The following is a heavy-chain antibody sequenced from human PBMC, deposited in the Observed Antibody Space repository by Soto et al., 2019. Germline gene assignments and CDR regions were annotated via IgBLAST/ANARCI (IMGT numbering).Heavy chain of an antibody. CDR1: GFTFSSYG. Sequence: GGSLILSCAASGFTFSSYGMHWVRQAPGKGLEWVAVISYDGSNKYYADSVKGRFTISRDNSKNTLYLQMNSLRAEDTAVYYCAKDPYKKGIAVAGTVDYWGQGTLVTVSS. CDR3: AKDPYKKGIAVAGTVDY. CDR2: ISYDGSNK. J-gene: IGHJ4*02. V-gene: IGHV3-30*18. D-gene: IGHD6-19*01.